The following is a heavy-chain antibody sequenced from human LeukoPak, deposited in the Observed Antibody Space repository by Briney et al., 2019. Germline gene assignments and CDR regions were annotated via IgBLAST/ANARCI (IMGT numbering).Heavy chain of an antibody. CDR1: RFTFSSYS. D-gene: IGHD3-22*01. Sequence: GGSLRLSCAASRFTFSSYSMNWVRQAPGKGLEWVSSISSSSSYIYYADSVKGRFTISRDNAKNSLYLQMNSLRAGDTAVYYCARAVGTYYYDSSGSRLMGYWGQGTLVTVSS. CDR3: ARAVGTYYYDSSGSRLMGY. CDR2: ISSSSSYI. V-gene: IGHV3-21*01. J-gene: IGHJ4*02.